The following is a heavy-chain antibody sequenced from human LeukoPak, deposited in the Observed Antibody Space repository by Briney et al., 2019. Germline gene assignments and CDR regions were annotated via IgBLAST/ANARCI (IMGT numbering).Heavy chain of an antibody. CDR3: AKGLNPGLAVAYDS. V-gene: IGHV3-23*01. Sequence: GGSLRLSCAASGFTFSRYWMHWVRQAPGKGLVWVSGISGSGGSTYYADSVKGQFTISRDNSKNTLYLQVNSLRAEDTAVYYFAKGLNPGLAVAYDSWGQRTLVTVSS. CDR2: ISGSGGST. D-gene: IGHD6-19*01. CDR1: GFTFSRYW. J-gene: IGHJ4*02.